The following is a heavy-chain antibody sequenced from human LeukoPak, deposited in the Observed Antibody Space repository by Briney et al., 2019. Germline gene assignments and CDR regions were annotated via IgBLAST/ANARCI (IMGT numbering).Heavy chain of an antibody. CDR3: VKDHWGSYYSLFDY. D-gene: IGHD1-26*01. CDR1: GFTFSSYA. V-gene: IGHV3-23*01. J-gene: IGHJ4*02. Sequence: PGGSLRLSCAASGFTFSSYAMSWVRRAPGKGLEWVSAISSSGNNTYYTDSVKGRFTISRDNSNNTLYLQMNSLRAEDTAVYYCVKDHWGSYYSLFDYWGQGTLVTVPS. CDR2: ISSSGNNT.